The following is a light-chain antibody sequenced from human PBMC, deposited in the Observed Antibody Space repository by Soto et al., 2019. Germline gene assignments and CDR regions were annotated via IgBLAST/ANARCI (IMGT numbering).Light chain of an antibody. J-gene: IGKJ3*01. Sequence: DIQLTQSPSSVSASVGDRVTITCRPSQDIGSWLARYQQKPGKAPKVLIYAASALQSGVPSRFSGSGSGTNFTLTISSLQPEDFATYYCQQANSFPIFTFGPGTKVDIK. V-gene: IGKV1D-12*01. CDR2: AAS. CDR1: QDIGSW. CDR3: QQANSFPIFT.